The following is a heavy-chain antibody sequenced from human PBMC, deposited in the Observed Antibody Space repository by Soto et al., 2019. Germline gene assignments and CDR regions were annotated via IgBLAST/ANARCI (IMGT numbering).Heavy chain of an antibody. Sequence: GGSLRLSCAASGFTFSSYAMSWVRQAPGKGLEWVSAISGSGGSTYYADSVKGRFTISRDNSKNTLYLQMNSLRAEDTAVYYCAKDRITIFGVVTPPYYGMDVWGQGTTVTVSS. J-gene: IGHJ6*02. CDR1: GFTFSSYA. V-gene: IGHV3-23*01. CDR3: AKDRITIFGVVTPPYYGMDV. CDR2: ISGSGGST. D-gene: IGHD3-3*01.